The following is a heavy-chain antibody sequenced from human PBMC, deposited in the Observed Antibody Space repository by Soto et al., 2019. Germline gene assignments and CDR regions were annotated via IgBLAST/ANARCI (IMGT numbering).Heavy chain of an antibody. D-gene: IGHD3-22*01. V-gene: IGHV1-69*01. Sequence: QVQLVQSGAEVKKPGSSVKVCCKASGDTFSSYVINWGRQAPGQGLEWMGGISPMFGTANYAQKFKGRVTITAGESTSTVDMELSSLRAEDTAVYYCARVGPAHYYDSSGYYAPLDYWGQGTLVTVSS. CDR2: ISPMFGTA. CDR1: GDTFSSYV. J-gene: IGHJ4*02. CDR3: ARVGPAHYYDSSGYYAPLDY.